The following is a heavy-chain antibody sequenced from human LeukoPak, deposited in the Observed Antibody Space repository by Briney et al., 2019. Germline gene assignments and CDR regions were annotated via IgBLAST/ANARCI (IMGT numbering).Heavy chain of an antibody. J-gene: IGHJ4*02. CDR1: GFTFSSYG. CDR2: IWYDGSNK. D-gene: IGHD3-10*01. CDR3: AKDLYYYGSGSYQDY. V-gene: IGHV3-33*06. Sequence: GGSLRLSCAASGFTFSSYGMHWVRQAPGKGLEWVAVIWYDGSNKYYADSVKGRFTISRDNSKNTLYLQMNSLRAEDTAVYYCAKDLYYYGSGSYQDYWGQGTLVTVSS.